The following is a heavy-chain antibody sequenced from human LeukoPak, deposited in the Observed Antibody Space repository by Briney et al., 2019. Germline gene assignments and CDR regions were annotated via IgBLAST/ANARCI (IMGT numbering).Heavy chain of an antibody. CDR2: ISDRTSSII. CDR3: GRVRGSNWSLYHIDY. V-gene: IGHV3-48*04. Sequence: QTGGSLRLSCAASGFTFSDYSINWVRQAPGKGLEWVSYISDRTSSIIYYTDSVKGRFTISRDNAKNSLYLQMTSLRAEDTAMYYCGRVRGSNWSLYHIDYWGQGALVTVSS. D-gene: IGHD4-11*01. CDR1: GFTFSDYS. J-gene: IGHJ4*02.